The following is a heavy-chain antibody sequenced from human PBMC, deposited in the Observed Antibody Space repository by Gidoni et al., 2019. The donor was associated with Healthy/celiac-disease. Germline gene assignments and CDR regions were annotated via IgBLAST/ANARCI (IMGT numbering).Heavy chain of an antibody. CDR1: GGTFSSYA. D-gene: IGHD7-27*01. CDR2: ISPIFGTA. Sequence: QVQLVQSGAEVKKPGSSVKVSCKASGGTFSSYAISWVRQAPGQGLEWMGGISPIFGTANYAQKFQGRVTITADESTSTAYMELSSLRSEDTAVYYCARENWGGVNYWFDPWGQGTLVTVSS. J-gene: IGHJ5*02. CDR3: ARENWGGVNYWFDP. V-gene: IGHV1-69*01.